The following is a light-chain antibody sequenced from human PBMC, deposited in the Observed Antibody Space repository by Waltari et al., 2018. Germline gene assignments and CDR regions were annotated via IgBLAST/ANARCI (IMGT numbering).Light chain of an antibody. J-gene: IGLJ3*02. CDR3: ATWDDSLNGWV. Sequence: QSVLTQPPSASGAPGREASISCSGASTTITNYVFWYQQFPGTAPHPLVYKDYERPSGVPDRFSASKSGTSASLAISGLRSDDEADYYCATWDDSLNGWVFGGGTKLTVL. CDR1: STTITNY. CDR2: KDY. V-gene: IGLV1-47*01.